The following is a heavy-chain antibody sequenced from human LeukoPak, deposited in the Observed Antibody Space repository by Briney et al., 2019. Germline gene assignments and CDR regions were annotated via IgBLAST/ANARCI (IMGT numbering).Heavy chain of an antibody. Sequence: SQTLSLTCTVSGGSISCGDYYWSWIRQPPGKGLKWIGYIFYSGSTYYNPSLKSRVTISVDTSKNQFSLKLSSVTAADTAVYYCARVRSYYDILTGYYPGPNFDYWGQGTLVTVSS. D-gene: IGHD3-9*01. CDR2: IFYSGST. CDR3: ARVRSYYDILTGYYPGPNFDY. V-gene: IGHV4-30-4*01. J-gene: IGHJ4*02. CDR1: GGSISCGDYY.